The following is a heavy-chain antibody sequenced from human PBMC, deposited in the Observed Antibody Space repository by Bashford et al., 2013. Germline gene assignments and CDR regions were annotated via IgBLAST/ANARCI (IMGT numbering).Heavy chain of an antibody. CDR2: IYPGDSET. V-gene: IGHV5-51*01. CDR3: ARLATRLDYGDYGHFDY. Sequence: WVRQMPGKGLEWMGIIYPGDSETRYSPSFQGQVTISADKYITTAYLQWSSLKASDTAMYYCARLATRLDYGDYGHFDYWGPGEPWSPSPQ. J-gene: IGHJ4*02. D-gene: IGHD4-17*01.